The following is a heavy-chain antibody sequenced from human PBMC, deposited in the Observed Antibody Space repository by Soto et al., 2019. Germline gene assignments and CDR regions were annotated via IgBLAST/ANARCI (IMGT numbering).Heavy chain of an antibody. CDR1: GGTFSSYA. CDR3: ARAGADHLNTGDSSGWYSYGMDV. CDR2: IIPIFGTA. Sequence: VASVKVSCKASGGTFSSYAISWVRQAPGQGLEWMGGIIPIFGTANYAQKFQGRVTITADESTSTAYMELSSLRSEDTAVYYCARAGADHLNTGDSSGWYSYGMDVWGQGTTVTVSS. J-gene: IGHJ6*02. V-gene: IGHV1-69*13. D-gene: IGHD6-19*01.